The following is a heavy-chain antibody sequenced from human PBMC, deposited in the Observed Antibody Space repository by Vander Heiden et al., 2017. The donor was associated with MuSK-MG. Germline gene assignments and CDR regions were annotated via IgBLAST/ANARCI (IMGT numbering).Heavy chain of an antibody. CDR3: AREEVWESVGYRPNPSGMDV. CDR2: ISSSSSTI. D-gene: IGHD1-26*01. CDR1: GFTFSSYS. V-gene: IGHV3-48*04. Sequence: EVQLVESGGGLVQPGGSLRLSCAASGFTFSSYSMNWVRQAPGKGLEWVSYISSSSSTIYYADSVKGRFTIARDNAKNSLYLQRNRMRAEETAVYYCAREEVWESVGYRPNPSGMDVWGQGTTVTVYS. J-gene: IGHJ6*02.